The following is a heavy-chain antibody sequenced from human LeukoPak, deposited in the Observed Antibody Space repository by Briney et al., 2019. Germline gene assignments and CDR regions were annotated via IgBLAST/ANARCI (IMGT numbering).Heavy chain of an antibody. CDR1: GYTFTGYY. J-gene: IGHJ4*02. CDR2: INPNSGGT. CDR3: ARGRITIFGVVIIYGGNDY. Sequence: ASVKVSCKASGYTFTGYYMHWVRQAPGQGLEWMGWINPNSGGTNYAQKFQGRVTMTWDTSISTAYMELSRLRSDDTAVYYCARGRITIFGVVIIYGGNDYWGQGTLVTVSS. V-gene: IGHV1-2*02. D-gene: IGHD3-3*01.